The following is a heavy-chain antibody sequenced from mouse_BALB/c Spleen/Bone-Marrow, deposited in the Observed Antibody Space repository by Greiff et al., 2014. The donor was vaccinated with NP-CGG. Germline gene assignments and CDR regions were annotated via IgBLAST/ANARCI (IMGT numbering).Heavy chain of an antibody. Sequence: EVQLQESGPELEKPGASVRISCKASGYSFTGYNINWVRQSNGKSFEWIGYIDPYSGGTSYYQRFKDRATLTVDKSSSTAYMQLKSLTSEDSAVYYCARSLLRRDALDYWGQGTSVTVSS. CDR3: ARSLLRRDALDY. CDR2: IDPYSGGT. CDR1: GYSFTGYN. D-gene: IGHD2-12*01. J-gene: IGHJ4*01. V-gene: IGHV1S135*01.